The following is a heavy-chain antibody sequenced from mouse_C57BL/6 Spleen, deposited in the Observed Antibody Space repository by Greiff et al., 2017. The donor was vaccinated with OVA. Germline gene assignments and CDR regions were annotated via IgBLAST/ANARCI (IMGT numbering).Heavy chain of an antibody. CDR2: IYPRDGST. Sequence: VMLVESGPELVKPGASVKLSCKASGYTFTSYDINWVKQRPGQGLEWIGWIYPRDGSTKYNEKFKGKATLTVDTSSSTAYMELHSLTSEDSAVYFCARSGFTTVVEGFDYWGQGTTLTVSS. V-gene: IGHV1-85*01. CDR1: GYTFTSYD. CDR3: ARSGFTTVVEGFDY. D-gene: IGHD1-1*01. J-gene: IGHJ2*01.